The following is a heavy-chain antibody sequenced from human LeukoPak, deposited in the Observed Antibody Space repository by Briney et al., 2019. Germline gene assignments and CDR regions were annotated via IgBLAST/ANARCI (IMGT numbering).Heavy chain of an antibody. V-gene: IGHV4-59*08. J-gene: IGHJ4*02. CDR3: AGGGLGGITAYSNYLFDY. Sequence: PSETLSLTCTVSGGSISNYYWSRIRQPPGEGLEWIGYIYYSGSTNYNPSLKSRVTMSIDTSKNKFSLNLTSVTATDTAVYYCAGGGLGGITAYSNYLFDYWGQGTLVTVSS. CDR2: IYYSGST. CDR1: GGSISNYY. D-gene: IGHD4-11*01.